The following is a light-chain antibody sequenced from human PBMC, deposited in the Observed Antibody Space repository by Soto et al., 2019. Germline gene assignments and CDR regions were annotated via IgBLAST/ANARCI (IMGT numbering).Light chain of an antibody. Sequence: SYELTQPHSVSVATAQMARSTCGGNNIGSKAVHWDQQEPGQDPVLVIYSDSNRPSGIPERFSGSNPGNTATLTISRIEAGDEADYYCQSYDRSLSGSFFGTGTKLTVL. V-gene: IGLV3-12*02. J-gene: IGLJ1*01. CDR2: SDS. CDR1: NIGSKA. CDR3: QSYDRSLSGSF.